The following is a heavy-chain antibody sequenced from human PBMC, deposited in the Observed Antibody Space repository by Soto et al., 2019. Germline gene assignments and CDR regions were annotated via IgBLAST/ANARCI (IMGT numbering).Heavy chain of an antibody. J-gene: IGHJ5*02. V-gene: IGHV3-53*02. CDR3: ARERDGHNPNWFDL. D-gene: IGHD2-8*01. CDR2: IYSGGST. CDR1: GFTVSSNY. Sequence: EVQVVETGGGLIQPGGSLRLSCAVSGFTVSSNYMNWVRQPPGKGPEWVADIYSGGSTYYADSVKSRFTISRDNSKNTLYLQMNSLTAEDTAVYYCARERDGHNPNWFDLWGQGTLVTVSS.